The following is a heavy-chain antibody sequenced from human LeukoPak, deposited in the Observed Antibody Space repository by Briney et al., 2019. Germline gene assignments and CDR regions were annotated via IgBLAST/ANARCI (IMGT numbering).Heavy chain of an antibody. CDR2: IIPIFGTA. CDR1: VGTFSSYA. CDR3: ARDRYDSSGYYVDY. Sequence: GASVKVSCKASVGTFSSYAISWVRQAPGQGLEWMGGIIPIFGTANYAQKFQGRVTITADESTSTAYMELSSLRSEDTAVYYCARDRYDSSGYYVDYWGQGTLVTVSS. J-gene: IGHJ4*02. D-gene: IGHD3-22*01. V-gene: IGHV1-69*13.